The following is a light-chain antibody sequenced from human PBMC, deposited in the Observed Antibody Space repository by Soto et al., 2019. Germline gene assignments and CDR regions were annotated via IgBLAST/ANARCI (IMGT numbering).Light chain of an antibody. J-gene: IGLJ2*01. CDR3: FSFGPSNTVV. V-gene: IGLV2-23*02. CDR2: EVT. CDR1: SSDVGSYNL. Sequence: QSALTQPASVSGSPGQSITISCTGTSSDVGSYNLVSWYLQHPGKAPKLKIYEVTKRPSGVSNRFSGSKSGNTASLTISGLQAEDEGEYYCFSFGPSNTVVFGGGTKLTVL.